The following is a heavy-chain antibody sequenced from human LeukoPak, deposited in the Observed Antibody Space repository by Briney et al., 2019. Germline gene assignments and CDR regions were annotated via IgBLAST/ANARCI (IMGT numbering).Heavy chain of an antibody. D-gene: IGHD5-24*01. CDR2: IYYSGNT. CDR3: ARHTGDGYNRPFGY. J-gene: IGHJ4*02. V-gene: IGHV4-39*01. Sequence: SETLSLTCTVSGSSISNYYWGWIRQAPGKGLEWIGSIYYSGNTYYNSSLKSRVTISLDTSKNQFSLKLSSVTAADTAVYYCARHTGDGYNRPFGYWGQGTLVTVSS. CDR1: GSSISNYY.